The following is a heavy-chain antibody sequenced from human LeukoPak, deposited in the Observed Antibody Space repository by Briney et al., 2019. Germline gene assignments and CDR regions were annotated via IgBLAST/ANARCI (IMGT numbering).Heavy chain of an antibody. J-gene: IGHJ4*02. CDR2: INSDGSTI. CDR3: AKEGSTYYYDSSGWNYFDY. Sequence: GGSLRLSCAASGFTFSSYWMHWVRQAPGKGLLWVSRINSDGSTINYADSVKGRFTISRDNSKNTLYLQMNSLRAEDTAVYYCAKEGSTYYYDSSGWNYFDYWGQGTLVTVSS. CDR1: GFTFSSYW. V-gene: IGHV3-74*01. D-gene: IGHD3-22*01.